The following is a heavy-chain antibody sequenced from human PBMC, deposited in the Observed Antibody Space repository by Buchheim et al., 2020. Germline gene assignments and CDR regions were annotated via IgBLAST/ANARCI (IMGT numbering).Heavy chain of an antibody. CDR1: GFTFSSYA. Sequence: EVQLLESGGGLVQPGGSLRLSCAASGFTFSSYAMSWVRQAPGKGLEWVSAISGSGGSTYYADSVKGRFTISRDNSKNTLYRQMNSLRAEDTAVYYCAKDKDGYGLGYYYYYYGMDVWGQGTT. V-gene: IGHV3-23*01. CDR3: AKDKDGYGLGYYYYYYGMDV. D-gene: IGHD5-24*01. CDR2: ISGSGGST. J-gene: IGHJ6*02.